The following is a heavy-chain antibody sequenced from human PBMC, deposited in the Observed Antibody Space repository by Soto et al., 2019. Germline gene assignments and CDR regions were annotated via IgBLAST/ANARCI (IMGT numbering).Heavy chain of an antibody. CDR1: GGSISSSNW. J-gene: IGHJ6*02. CDR3: ARGEQLWLGPTTLGYGMDV. D-gene: IGHD5-18*01. V-gene: IGHV4-4*02. Sequence: QVQLQESGPGLVKPSGTLSLTCAVSGGSISSSNWWSLVRQPPGKVLEWIGEIYHSGSTNYNPSLTSRVTISVDKSKNQFSLKLSSVTAADTAVYYCARGEQLWLGPTTLGYGMDVWGQGTPVTVAS. CDR2: IYHSGST.